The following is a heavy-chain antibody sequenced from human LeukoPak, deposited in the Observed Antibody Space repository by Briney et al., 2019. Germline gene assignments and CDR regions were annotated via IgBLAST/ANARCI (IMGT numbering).Heavy chain of an antibody. Sequence: PSETLSLTCAVYGGSFSGYYWSWIRQPPGKGLEWIGEINHSGSTNYNPSLKSRVTMSVDTSKNQFSLKLSSVTAADTAVYYCAISGRWNFDYWGQGTLVTVSS. CDR3: AISGRWNFDY. V-gene: IGHV4-34*01. CDR1: GGSFSGYY. D-gene: IGHD3-10*01. J-gene: IGHJ4*02. CDR2: INHSGST.